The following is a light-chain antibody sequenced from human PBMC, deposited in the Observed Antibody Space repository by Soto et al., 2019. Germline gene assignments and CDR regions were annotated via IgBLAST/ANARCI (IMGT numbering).Light chain of an antibody. V-gene: IGKV3-20*01. J-gene: IGKJ5*01. Sequence: IVLTQSPGTLSLSPGETATLSCRASQSVTTQLAWYQQKRGRAPRLIIHGASRRATGIPDRISGSGSGTDFTLTISRVEPEDVAVYYCQQYGSSPSITFGQGTRLEIK. CDR3: QQYGSSPSIT. CDR2: GAS. CDR1: QSVTTQ.